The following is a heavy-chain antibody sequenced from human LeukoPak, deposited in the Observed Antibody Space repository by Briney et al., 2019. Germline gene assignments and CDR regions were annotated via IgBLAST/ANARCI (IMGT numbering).Heavy chain of an antibody. J-gene: IGHJ2*01. V-gene: IGHV4-4*07. CDR3: ATLAVWRDWYFDL. CDR1: GGSISSYY. Sequence: PSETLSLTCTVSGGSISSYYWSWIRQPAGKGLEWIGRIYTSGSTNYNPSLKSRVTMSVDTSKNQFSLKLTSVTAADTAVYYCATLAVWRDWYFDLWGRGTLVTVSS. CDR2: IYTSGST. D-gene: IGHD2-21*01.